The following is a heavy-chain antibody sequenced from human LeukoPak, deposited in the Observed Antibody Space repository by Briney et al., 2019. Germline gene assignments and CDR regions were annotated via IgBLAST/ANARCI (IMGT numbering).Heavy chain of an antibody. CDR2: INPNSGGT. J-gene: IGHJ6*02. V-gene: IGHV1-2*02. Sequence: ASVKVSCKASGYTSTGYYMHWVRQAPGQGLEWMGWINPNSGGTNYAQKFQGRVTMTRDTSISTAYMELSRLTSDDTAVYYCASRLSASGYYYGMDVWGQGTTVTVSS. CDR3: ASRLSASGYYYGMDV. D-gene: IGHD2-2*01. CDR1: GYTSTGYY.